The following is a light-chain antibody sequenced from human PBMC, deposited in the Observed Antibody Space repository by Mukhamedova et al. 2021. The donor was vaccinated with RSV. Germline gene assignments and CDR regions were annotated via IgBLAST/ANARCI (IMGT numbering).Light chain of an antibody. CDR3: QQYNNYRT. CDR2: KAS. V-gene: IGKV1-5*03. J-gene: IGKJ1*01. Sequence: WYQRRVHGKAPKLLIYKASILESGVPSRFSGSGSGTEFTLTISSLQPDDFATYYCQQYNNYRTFGQGTKVEI.